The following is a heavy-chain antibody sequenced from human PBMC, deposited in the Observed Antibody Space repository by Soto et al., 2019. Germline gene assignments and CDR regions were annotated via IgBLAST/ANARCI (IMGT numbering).Heavy chain of an antibody. CDR1: GGSISSTGYY. V-gene: IGHV4-39*07. J-gene: IGHJ4*02. D-gene: IGHD4-17*01. Sequence: SETLSLTWTVSGGSISSTGYYWGWIRQPPGKGLEWIGEVYRTGSTNYNPSLESRVTIAVEKAKNQFSLKLSAVTDADTAVYYCPRAYGDSVFDYWGQATLVTVSS. CDR2: VYRTGST. CDR3: PRAYGDSVFDY.